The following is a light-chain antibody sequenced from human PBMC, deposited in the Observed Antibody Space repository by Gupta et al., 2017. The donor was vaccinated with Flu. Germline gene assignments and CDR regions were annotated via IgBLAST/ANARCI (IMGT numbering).Light chain of an antibody. Sequence: EIVLTQSPGTLSLSPGERATLSCRASQSLSANFLAWYQQKPGQAPRLLIYGASSRATGIPDRFSGSGSGTDFTLTISRLEPEDVAVYYCQRHGGSPKWTFGQGTKVEIK. V-gene: IGKV3-20*01. CDR1: QSLSANF. CDR3: QRHGGSPKWT. CDR2: GAS. J-gene: IGKJ1*01.